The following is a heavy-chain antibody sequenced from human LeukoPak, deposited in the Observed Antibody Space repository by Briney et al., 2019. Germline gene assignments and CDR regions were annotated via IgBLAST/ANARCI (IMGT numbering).Heavy chain of an antibody. CDR3: ARARTPLYGPGDSSTSWIRYGAFDI. Sequence: SETLSLTCTVSGGSISSSSYYWGWIRQPPGKGLEWIGSIYYSGSTNYNPSLKSRVTISVDTSKNQFSLKLSSVTAADTAVYYCARARTPLYGPGDSSTSWIRYGAFDIWGQGTMVTVSS. J-gene: IGHJ3*02. D-gene: IGHD2-2*01. CDR1: GGSISSSSYY. V-gene: IGHV4-39*07. CDR2: IYYSGST.